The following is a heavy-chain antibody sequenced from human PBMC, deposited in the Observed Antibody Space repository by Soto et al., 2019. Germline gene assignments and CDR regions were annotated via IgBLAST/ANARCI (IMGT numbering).Heavy chain of an antibody. CDR1: GFTFSSYG. D-gene: IGHD3-22*01. Sequence: QVQLVESGGGVVQPGRSLRLSCAASGFTFSSYGMHWVRQAPGKGLEWVAVISYDGSNKYYADSVKGRFTISRDNSKNPLYLLRNSLRAEDTAVYYCANGGSGYYSDWYFDLWGRGTLVTVSS. J-gene: IGHJ2*01. CDR3: ANGGSGYYSDWYFDL. V-gene: IGHV3-30*18. CDR2: ISYDGSNK.